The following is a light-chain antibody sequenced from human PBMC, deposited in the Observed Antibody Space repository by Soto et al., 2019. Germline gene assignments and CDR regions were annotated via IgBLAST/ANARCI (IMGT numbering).Light chain of an antibody. V-gene: IGLV2-14*03. Sequence: QSALTQPASLSGSPGQSVTISCTGTSSDIGSYNFVSWYQQHPGKAPKFMIFDVSYRPSGISHRFSGSKSGNTAFLIISRHQPEDADDYYCSSCGGCSTLFGGGTKLTVL. CDR1: SSDIGSYNF. CDR2: DVS. J-gene: IGLJ3*02. CDR3: SSCGGCSTL.